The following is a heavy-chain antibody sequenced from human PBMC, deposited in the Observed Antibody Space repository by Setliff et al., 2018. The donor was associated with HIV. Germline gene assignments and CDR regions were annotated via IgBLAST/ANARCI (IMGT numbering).Heavy chain of an antibody. J-gene: IGHJ4*02. CDR2: INHSGDT. CDR3: ARGPPFAF. Sequence: PSETLSLTCAVYGGSFSGYYWSWIRQPPGKGLEWIGEINHSGDTNYNPSLESRVTVSEDTSRHQFFLKLTSVTADDTGVYYCARGPPFAFWGQGLLVTVSS. CDR1: GGSFSGYY. V-gene: IGHV4-34*01.